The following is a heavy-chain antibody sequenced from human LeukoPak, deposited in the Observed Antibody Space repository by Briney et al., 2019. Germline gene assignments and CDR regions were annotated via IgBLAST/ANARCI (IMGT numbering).Heavy chain of an antibody. J-gene: IGHJ4*02. Sequence: GGSLRLSCAASGFTLSSYWMNWVRQAPGKGLVWVSRIASDGSSTTYADSVKGRFSISRDNAKNTLYLQMNSLRVEDTAVYYCARGRPHGNDYWGQGTLVTVSS. CDR3: ARGRPHGNDY. D-gene: IGHD4-23*01. CDR2: IASDGSST. CDR1: GFTLSSYW. V-gene: IGHV3-74*01.